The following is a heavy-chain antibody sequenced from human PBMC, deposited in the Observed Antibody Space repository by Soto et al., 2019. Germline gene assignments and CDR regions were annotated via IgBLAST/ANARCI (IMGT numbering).Heavy chain of an antibody. Sequence: LRLSCAASRFPFSNYAMHWVRQAPGKGLQWVAVVSYDGSKKYFADSVKGRFTISRDNSRNTLFLHMNSLRVEDTAVYYCARGGRFVAWVQEAFDYRGKQTLVTVS. V-gene: IGHV3-33*05. D-gene: IGHD1-1*01. J-gene: IGHJ4*02. CDR1: RFPFSNYA. CDR2: VSYDGSKK. CDR3: ARGGRFVAWVQEAFDY.